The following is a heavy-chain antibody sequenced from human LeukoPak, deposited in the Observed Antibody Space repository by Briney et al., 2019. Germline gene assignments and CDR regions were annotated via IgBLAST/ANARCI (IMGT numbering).Heavy chain of an antibody. CDR1: GFTFDDYT. D-gene: IGHD5-12*01. CDR3: AKDFGLRYEGAFDI. V-gene: IGHV3-43*01. Sequence: GGSLRLSCAASGFTFDDYTMHWVRQAPGKGLEWVSLISWDGGSTYYADSVKGRFTISRDNSKNSLYLQMNSLRTEDTALYYCAKDFGLRYEGAFDIWGQGTMVTVSS. J-gene: IGHJ3*02. CDR2: ISWDGGST.